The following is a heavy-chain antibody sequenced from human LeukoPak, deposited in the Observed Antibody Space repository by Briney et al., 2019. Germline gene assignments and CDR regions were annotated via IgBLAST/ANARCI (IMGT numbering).Heavy chain of an antibody. CDR3: ARASGYSSSWYGSVY. J-gene: IGHJ4*02. V-gene: IGHV3-20*04. CDR1: GFTFDDYG. Sequence: RPGGSLRLSCAASGFTFDDYGMSWVRQAPGKGLGWVSGINWNGGSTGYADSVKGRFTISRYNAKNSLYLQMNSLRAEDTALYYCARASGYSSSWYGSVYWGQGTLVTVSS. CDR2: INWNGGST. D-gene: IGHD6-13*01.